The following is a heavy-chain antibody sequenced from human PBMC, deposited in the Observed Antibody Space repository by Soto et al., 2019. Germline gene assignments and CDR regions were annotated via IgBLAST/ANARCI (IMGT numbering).Heavy chain of an antibody. J-gene: IGHJ4*02. Sequence: SETLSLTCTVSDGSISNFYWSWIRQPPGKGLEWIGYISSSGNTNYNPSLRSRVSISVDTSKNQFSLNLTSVTAADTAVYYCARAPMVLTRSYFDSWGQGTPVTV. CDR1: DGSISNFY. CDR3: ARAPMVLTRSYFDS. D-gene: IGHD3-22*01. CDR2: ISSSGNT. V-gene: IGHV4-59*01.